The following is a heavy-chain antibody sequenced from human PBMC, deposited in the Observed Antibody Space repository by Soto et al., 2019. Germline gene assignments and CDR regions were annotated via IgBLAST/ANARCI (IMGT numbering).Heavy chain of an antibody. CDR2: ISWNSGSI. V-gene: IGHV3-9*01. CDR3: AKGGYNWNSYLHY. J-gene: IGHJ4*02. Sequence: EVQLVESGGGLVQPGRSLRLSCAASGFTFDDYAMHWVRQAPGKGLEWVSGISWNSGSIGYADSVKGRFTISRDNAKSSLYLQMNSLRAEDTALYYCAKGGYNWNSYLHYWGQGTLVTVSS. D-gene: IGHD1-7*01. CDR1: GFTFDDYA.